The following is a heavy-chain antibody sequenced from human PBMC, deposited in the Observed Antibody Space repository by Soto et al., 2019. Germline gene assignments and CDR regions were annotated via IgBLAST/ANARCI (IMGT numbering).Heavy chain of an antibody. CDR3: ARDLRYNWNDQGLKYGMEV. J-gene: IGHJ6*02. CDR1: GYTFTGYY. Sequence: ASVKVSCKASGYTFTGYYMHWVRQAPGQGLEWMGWINPNSGGTNYAQKFQGRVTMTRDTSISTAYMELSRLRSDDTAVYYCARDLRYNWNDQGLKYGMEVWGQGTTVTVSS. V-gene: IGHV1-2*02. D-gene: IGHD1-1*01. CDR2: INPNSGGT.